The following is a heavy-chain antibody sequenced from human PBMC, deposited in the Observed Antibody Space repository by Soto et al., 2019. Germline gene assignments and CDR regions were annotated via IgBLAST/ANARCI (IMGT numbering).Heavy chain of an antibody. D-gene: IGHD2-8*01. J-gene: IGHJ6*02. Sequence: EVHLVESGGGLAQPGGSLRLSCVASGLTFVSYDWNWVRQAPGRGLEWVARVGGSGGSIYYADSVRGRFTISSDKAKNTHYLQMNSLRAADTAVYYCVRDNGGMDVYGQGTTVTVPS. CDR2: VGGSGGSI. CDR3: VRDNGGMDV. V-gene: IGHV3-48*03. CDR1: GLTFVSYD.